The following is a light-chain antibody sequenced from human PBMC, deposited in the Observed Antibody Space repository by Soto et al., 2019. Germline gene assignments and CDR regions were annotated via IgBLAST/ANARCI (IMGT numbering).Light chain of an antibody. CDR2: DAS. Sequence: EIVLTQSPATLSLSPGERATLSCRASQGVSSYLAWYQQKPGQAPRLLIYDASNRATGIPARFSGSGPGTDFTLYFSSLEPEDFAVYYCHQRSNWHRDTFGGGTKVESK. V-gene: IGKV3D-11*01. CDR3: HQRSNWHRDT. J-gene: IGKJ4*01. CDR1: QGVSSY.